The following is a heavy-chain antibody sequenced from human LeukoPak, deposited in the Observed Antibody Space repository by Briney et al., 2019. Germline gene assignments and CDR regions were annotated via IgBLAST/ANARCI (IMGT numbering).Heavy chain of an antibody. Sequence: PSETLSLTCVVSGYSISSGYYWGWIRQPPGKGLEWIGSICHSGSTYYNPSLKSRVTISVDTSKNQFSLKLSSVTAADTAVYYCARAYGSGSYCDAFDIWGQGTMVTVSS. D-gene: IGHD3-10*01. J-gene: IGHJ3*02. V-gene: IGHV4-38-2*01. CDR2: ICHSGST. CDR3: ARAYGSGSYCDAFDI. CDR1: GYSISSGYY.